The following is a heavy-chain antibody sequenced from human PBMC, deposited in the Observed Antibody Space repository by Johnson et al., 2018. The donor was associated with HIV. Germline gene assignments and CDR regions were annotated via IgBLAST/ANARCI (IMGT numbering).Heavy chain of an antibody. J-gene: IGHJ3*02. V-gene: IGHV3-33*05. CDR1: GFTFSSYD. CDR2: ISYDGSNE. Sequence: QVQLVESGGGVVQPGRSLRLSCAASGFTFSSYDMHWVRQAPGKGMDWVAFISYDGSNEYYADSVKGRFTISRDNSKNALYLQMNSLRAEDTAVYYCARPGEGRDASVFRAFDIWGQGTMVTVSS. D-gene: IGHD5-24*01. CDR3: ARPGEGRDASVFRAFDI.